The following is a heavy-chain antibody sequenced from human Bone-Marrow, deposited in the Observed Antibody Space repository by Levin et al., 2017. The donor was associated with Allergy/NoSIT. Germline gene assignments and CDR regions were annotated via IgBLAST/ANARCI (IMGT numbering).Heavy chain of an antibody. CDR3: AKVPYRSTFYGFDY. CDR1: GFTFTSYA. V-gene: IGHV3-23*01. Sequence: GGSLRLSCAASGFTFTSYAMSWVRQAPGKGLEWVSIISDSGSSTYYADSVKGRFTISRGNSQNTLYLQMSSLRAEDTAVYYCAKVPYRSTFYGFDYWGQGTLVTVSS. D-gene: IGHD6-13*01. J-gene: IGHJ4*02. CDR2: ISDSGSST.